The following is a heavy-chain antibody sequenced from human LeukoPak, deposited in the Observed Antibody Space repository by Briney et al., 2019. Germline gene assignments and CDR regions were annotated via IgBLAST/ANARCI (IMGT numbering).Heavy chain of an antibody. CDR3: AREYNYYDSSGWDAFEI. CDR1: GGSISTYY. D-gene: IGHD3-22*01. Sequence: PSETLSLTCTVSGGSISTYYWNWIRQPPGKGLEWIGYIYYSGSTNYNPSLTGRVTISVDTSKNQFSLKLSSVTAADTAVYYCAREYNYYDSSGWDAFEIWGQGTMLTVSS. V-gene: IGHV4-59*01. CDR2: IYYSGST. J-gene: IGHJ3*02.